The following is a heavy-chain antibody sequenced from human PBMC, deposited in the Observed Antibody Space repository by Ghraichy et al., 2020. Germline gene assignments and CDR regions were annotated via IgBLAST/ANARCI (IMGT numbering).Heavy chain of an antibody. Sequence: GGSLRLSCAASGVSVRTNHMSWVRQAPGKGLEWVSVLYYGGGTDYGESVKGRVSISRDDSQHTLFLQMHSLIADDTAVYYFARALPVGPSSWSRYYANDDLDVLGQGTTVPVSS. D-gene: IGHD6-13*01. CDR2: LYYGGGT. J-gene: IGHJ6*02. CDR1: GVSVRTNH. CDR3: ARALPVGPSSWSRYYANDDLDV. V-gene: IGHV3-53*01.